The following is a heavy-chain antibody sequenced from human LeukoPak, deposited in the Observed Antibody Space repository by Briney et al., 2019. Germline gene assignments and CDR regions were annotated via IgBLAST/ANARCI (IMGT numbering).Heavy chain of an antibody. V-gene: IGHV1-18*01. CDR3: VRVGIMVYAPPTAYYFDY. CDR1: GHTFTSYG. D-gene: IGHD2-8*01. CDR2: ISDYKGNT. Sequence: ASVKVSCKASGHTFTSYGISWVRQAPGQGLEWMGWISDYKGNTKYAQRPQGRDNMTTDTSTSTAYMELRSLRSDDTAVYYCVRVGIMVYAPPTAYYFDYWGQGTLVTVSS. J-gene: IGHJ4*02.